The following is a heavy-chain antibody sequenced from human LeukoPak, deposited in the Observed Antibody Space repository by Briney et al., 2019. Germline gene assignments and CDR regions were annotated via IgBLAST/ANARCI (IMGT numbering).Heavy chain of an antibody. V-gene: IGHV3-21*01. CDR3: ARDRSIAAAGTDY. J-gene: IGHJ4*02. Sequence: PGGSLILSCAASGFTFSSYSMNWVRQAPGKGLEWVSSISSSSSYIYYADSVKGRFTISRDNAKNSLYLQMNSLRAEDTAVYYCARDRSIAAAGTDYWGQGTLVTVSS. CDR2: ISSSSSYI. CDR1: GFTFSSYS. D-gene: IGHD6-13*01.